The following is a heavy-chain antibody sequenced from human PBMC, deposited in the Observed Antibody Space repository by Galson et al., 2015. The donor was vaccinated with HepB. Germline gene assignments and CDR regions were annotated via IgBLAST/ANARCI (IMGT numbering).Heavy chain of an antibody. Sequence: SLRLSCAASGFTFSSYAMHWVRQAPGKGLEYVSAISSNGGSTYYADSVKGRFTISRDNSKNTLYLQMSSLRAEDTAVYYCVKGDGGSYFEDAFDIWGQGNPGHRLL. V-gene: IGHV3-64D*06. CDR1: GFTFSSYA. CDR3: VKGDGGSYFEDAFDI. J-gene: IGHJ3*02. CDR2: ISSNGGST. D-gene: IGHD1-26*01.